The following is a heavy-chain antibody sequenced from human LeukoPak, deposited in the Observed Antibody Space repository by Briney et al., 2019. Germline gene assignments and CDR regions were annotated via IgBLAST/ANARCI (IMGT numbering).Heavy chain of an antibody. CDR1: GFTFDDYA. Sequence: GGSLRLSCAASGFTFDDYAMHWVRQAPGKGLEWVSGISWNSGSIGYADSVRGRFTISRDNAKNSLYLQMNSLRAEDTALYYCAKAPASIVGATGAFDYWGQGTLVTVSS. J-gene: IGHJ4*02. CDR3: AKAPASIVGATGAFDY. V-gene: IGHV3-9*01. CDR2: ISWNSGSI. D-gene: IGHD1-26*01.